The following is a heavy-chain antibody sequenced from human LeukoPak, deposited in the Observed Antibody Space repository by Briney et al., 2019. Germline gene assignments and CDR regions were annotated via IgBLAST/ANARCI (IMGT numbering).Heavy chain of an antibody. D-gene: IGHD5-12*01. CDR1: GFTFSSYG. J-gene: IGHJ4*02. V-gene: IGHV3-33*01. Sequence: GRSLRLSCAASGFTFSSYGMHWVRQAPGKGLEWVAVIWYDGSNKYYADSVKGRFTISRDNSKNTLYLQMNSLRAEDTAVYYCARGDGSGYEPNDYWGQGTLVTVSS. CDR2: IWYDGSNK. CDR3: ARGDGSGYEPNDY.